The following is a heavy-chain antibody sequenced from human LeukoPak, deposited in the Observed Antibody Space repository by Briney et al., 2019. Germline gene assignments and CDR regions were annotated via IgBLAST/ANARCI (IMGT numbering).Heavy chain of an antibody. CDR2: INPNSGGT. CDR3: ARDATPPGIIFDN. CDR1: GYTFTGYY. Sequence: ASVKVSCKASGYTFTGYYMHWVRQAPGQGLEWMGWINPNSGGTNYAQKFQGRVTMTRDTSISTAYMELSRLRSDDTAVYYCARDATPPGIIFDNWGQGTLVTVSS. D-gene: IGHD3-16*01. V-gene: IGHV1-2*02. J-gene: IGHJ4*02.